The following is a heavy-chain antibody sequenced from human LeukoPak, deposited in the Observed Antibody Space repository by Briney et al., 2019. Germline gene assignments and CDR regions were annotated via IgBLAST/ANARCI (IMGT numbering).Heavy chain of an antibody. CDR2: ISYDGSNK. Sequence: GRSLRLSCAASGFTFSSYAMHWVRQAPGKGLEWVAVISYDGSNKYYADSVKGRFTISRDNSKNTLYLQMNSLRAEDTAVYYCARDLMYDFWSATMGYYYYYMDVWGKGTTVTVSS. D-gene: IGHD3-3*01. CDR3: ARDLMYDFWSATMGYYYYYMDV. J-gene: IGHJ6*03. CDR1: GFTFSSYA. V-gene: IGHV3-30-3*01.